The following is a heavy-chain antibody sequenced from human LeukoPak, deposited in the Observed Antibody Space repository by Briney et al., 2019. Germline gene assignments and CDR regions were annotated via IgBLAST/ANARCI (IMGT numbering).Heavy chain of an antibody. CDR1: GGSFSGYY. V-gene: IGHV4-34*01. Sequence: SETLSLTCAVYGGSFSGYYWSWIRQPPGKGLEWIGEINHSGSTNYNPSLKSRVTISVDTSKNQFSLKLSSVTAADTAVYYCAREDILTGYYPQPPEYYFDYWGQGTLVTVSS. D-gene: IGHD3-9*01. CDR2: INHSGST. CDR3: AREDILTGYYPQPPEYYFDY. J-gene: IGHJ4*02.